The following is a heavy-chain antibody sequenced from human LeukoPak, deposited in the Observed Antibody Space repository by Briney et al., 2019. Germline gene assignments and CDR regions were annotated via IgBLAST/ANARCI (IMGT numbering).Heavy chain of an antibody. CDR3: ARERGRLTMVRGGYDAFDI. CDR1: GYTFTNYG. Sequence: ASVKVSCKASGYTFTNYGVSWVRQAPGQGLEWMGWISTYNGNTNYAQKFQGRVTMTTDTSTSTAYMEVRRLSFDDTALYYCARERGRLTMVRGGYDAFDIWGQGTMVTVSS. V-gene: IGHV1-18*01. D-gene: IGHD3-10*01. CDR2: ISTYNGNT. J-gene: IGHJ3*02.